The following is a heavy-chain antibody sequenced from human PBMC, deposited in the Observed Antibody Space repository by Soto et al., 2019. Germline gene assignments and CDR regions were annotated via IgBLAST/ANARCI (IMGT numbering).Heavy chain of an antibody. CDR1: GFTFSSYA. D-gene: IGHD1-1*01. CDR2: ISGSGDST. V-gene: IGHV3-23*01. J-gene: IGHJ6*03. Sequence: EVQLLESGGDLVQHGGSLRLSCAASGFTFSSYAMNWVRQAPGKGLEWVSAISGSGDSTYYADSVKGRFTISRDNSKNTLYLQMNSLRAEDTAVYYCANSDGTTRGYYYYMDVWGKGTTGTVSS. CDR3: ANSDGTTRGYYYYMDV.